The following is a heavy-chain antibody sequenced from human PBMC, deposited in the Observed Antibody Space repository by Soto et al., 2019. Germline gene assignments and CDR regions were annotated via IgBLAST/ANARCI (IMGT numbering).Heavy chain of an antibody. CDR2: ISGSDGRT. J-gene: IGHJ4*02. CDR1: GFTFSSYA. Sequence: GSLRLSCAASGFTFSSYAMSWVRQAPGKGLEWVSTISGSDGRTYSTDSVKGRFTISRDNSRNTAYLQMNSLRVEDTAVYYCAKGVSQYTPLALFDYWGRGTLVTVSS. CDR3: AKGVSQYTPLALFDY. D-gene: IGHD5-18*01. V-gene: IGHV3-23*01.